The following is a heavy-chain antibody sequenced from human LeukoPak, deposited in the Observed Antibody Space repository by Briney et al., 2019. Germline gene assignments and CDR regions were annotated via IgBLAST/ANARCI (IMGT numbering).Heavy chain of an antibody. V-gene: IGHV3-23*01. J-gene: IGHJ4*02. D-gene: IGHD3-10*01. CDR1: GFTFSSYA. CDR3: AKDIKLGASYYFDY. Sequence: GGSLRLSCAASGFTFSSYAMSWVRQAPGEGLEWVSAISDSGGSTYYTDSVKGRFTISRDNSKNTLYLQMNSLRAEDTAVYYCAKDIKLGASYYFDYWGQGTLVTVSS. CDR2: ISDSGGST.